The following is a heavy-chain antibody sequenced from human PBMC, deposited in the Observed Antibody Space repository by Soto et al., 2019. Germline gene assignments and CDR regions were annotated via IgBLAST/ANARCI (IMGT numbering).Heavy chain of an antibody. CDR2: VNHSGNT. CDR3: ARAKFESTGWHQFDI. V-gene: IGHV4-34*01. D-gene: IGHD7-27*01. Sequence: SETLSLTCTVSGGSFTCHFWSWVRQPPGKGLEWIGEVNHSGNTKYYPSLRSRVTLSVDSSKNQISLALTSVTAADTAVYYRARAKFESTGWHQFDIWGQGTLVTVSS. J-gene: IGHJ4*02. CDR1: GGSFTCHF.